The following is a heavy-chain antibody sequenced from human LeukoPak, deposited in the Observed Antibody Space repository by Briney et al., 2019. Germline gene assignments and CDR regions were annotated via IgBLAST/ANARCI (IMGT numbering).Heavy chain of an antibody. CDR3: ATGCSSTSCKETSDWFDP. Sequence: ASVQVSCKVSGYTLTELSMHWVRQAPGKGLEWMGGFDPEDGETIYAQKFQGRVTMTEDTSTDTAYMELSSLRSEDTAVYYCATGCSSTSCKETSDWFDPWGQGTLVTVSS. CDR1: GYTLTELS. V-gene: IGHV1-24*01. J-gene: IGHJ5*02. D-gene: IGHD2-2*01. CDR2: FDPEDGET.